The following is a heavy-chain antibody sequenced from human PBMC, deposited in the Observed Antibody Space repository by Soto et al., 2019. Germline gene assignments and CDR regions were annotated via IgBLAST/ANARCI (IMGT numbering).Heavy chain of an antibody. CDR3: LGSGSCG. J-gene: IGHJ4*02. D-gene: IGHD3-10*01. V-gene: IGHV3-7*02. Sequence: EVQVVESGGGLVQPGGSLRLSCTASGITFSNHWMNWVRQAPGQGLEWVANINPDGSQKNYVDSVKGRFTISRDNSRNSAYLQMDSLREEETAVYYCLGSGSCGWGQGTLVTVSS. CDR1: GITFSNHW. CDR2: INPDGSQK.